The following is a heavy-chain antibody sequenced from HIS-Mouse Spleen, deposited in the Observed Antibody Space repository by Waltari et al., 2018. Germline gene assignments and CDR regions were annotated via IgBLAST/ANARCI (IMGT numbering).Heavy chain of an antibody. Sequence: QVQLQESGPGLVKPSETLSLTCTVSGGSISSYYWSWIRQPPGKGLEWIGYIDYSGSTNHNPSRKSRVTISVDTSKNQFSLKLSSVTAADTAVYYCARDVRSCTNGVCYNWFDPWGQGTLVTVSS. J-gene: IGHJ5*02. CDR2: IDYSGST. CDR1: GGSISSYY. D-gene: IGHD2-8*01. CDR3: ARDVRSCTNGVCYNWFDP. V-gene: IGHV4-59*01.